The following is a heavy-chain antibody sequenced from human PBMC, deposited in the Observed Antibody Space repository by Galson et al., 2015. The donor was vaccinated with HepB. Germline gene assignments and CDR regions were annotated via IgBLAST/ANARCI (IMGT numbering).Heavy chain of an antibody. CDR3: ARGGLVGVVNATQNNWFDP. J-gene: IGHJ5*02. Sequence: SVKVSCKASGYTFSSYSITWVRQAPGQGLEWVGWINPYNRGTNYARKLQGRVTMTTDTSTNTAYMELRSLRSDDTAVYYCARGGLVGVVNATQNNWFDPWGQGTLVTVSS. D-gene: IGHD2-15*01. CDR2: INPYNRGT. V-gene: IGHV1-18*01. CDR1: GYTFSSYS.